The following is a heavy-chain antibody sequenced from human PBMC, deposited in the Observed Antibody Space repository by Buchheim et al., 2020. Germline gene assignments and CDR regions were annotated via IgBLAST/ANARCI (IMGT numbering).Heavy chain of an antibody. V-gene: IGHV3-30*18. CDR3: AKDGRRYCSSTSCYTIDY. CDR1: GFTFSSYG. CDR2: ISYDGSNK. Sequence: QVQLVESGGGVVQPGRSLRLSCAASGFTFSSYGMHWVRQAPGKGLEWVAVISYDGSNKYYADSVKGRSTISRDNSKNTLYLQMNSLRAEDTAVYYCAKDGRRYCSSTSCYTIDYWGQGTL. D-gene: IGHD2-2*02. J-gene: IGHJ4*02.